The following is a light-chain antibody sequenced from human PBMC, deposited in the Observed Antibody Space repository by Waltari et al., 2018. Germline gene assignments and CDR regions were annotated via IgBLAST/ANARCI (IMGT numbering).Light chain of an antibody. CDR3: QKYGTLPAT. CDR1: ENIRNY. V-gene: IGKV3-20*01. Sequence: DIVLTQSPGTLSLSPGERVTLSCRASENIRNYLAWYQQKPGQAPRLLIYDTSTRATGIPDRFSGSGFGTDFSLTISRLEPEDFAVYYCQKYGTLPATFGQGTKVEIK. J-gene: IGKJ1*01. CDR2: DTS.